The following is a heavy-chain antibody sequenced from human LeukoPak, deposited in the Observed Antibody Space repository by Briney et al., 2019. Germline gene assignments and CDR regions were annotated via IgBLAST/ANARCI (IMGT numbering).Heavy chain of an antibody. CDR3: AREAICSSTTCYFDY. J-gene: IGHJ4*02. D-gene: IGHD2-2*01. Sequence: ASVKVSCKPSGYTFSDYYIHWVRQAPGQGLEWMGWINPNSGGTNFALKFRGRVTLTRDTSISTAYMELSRLRYDDTAMYYCAREAICSSTTCYFDYWGQGTLVTVSS. CDR2: INPNSGGT. V-gene: IGHV1-2*02. CDR1: GYTFSDYY.